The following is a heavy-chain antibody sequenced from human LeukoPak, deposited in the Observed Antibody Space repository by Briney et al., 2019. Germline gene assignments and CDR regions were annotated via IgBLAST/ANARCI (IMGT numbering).Heavy chain of an antibody. J-gene: IGHJ4*02. CDR1: GGTFSSYA. D-gene: IGHD3-3*01. CDR2: VIPIFGTA. CDR3: ARDRALFGVVIPLDY. Sequence: SVKVSCKASGGTFSSYAISWVRQAPGQGLEWMGGVIPIFGTANYAQKFQGRVTITADESTSTAYMELSSLRSEDTAVYYCARDRALFGVVIPLDYWGQGTLVTVSS. V-gene: IGHV1-69*01.